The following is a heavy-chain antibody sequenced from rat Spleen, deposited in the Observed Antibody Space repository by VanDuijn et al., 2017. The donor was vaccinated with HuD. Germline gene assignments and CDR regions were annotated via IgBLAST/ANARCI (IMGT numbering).Heavy chain of an antibody. CDR1: GFTFSNYD. Sequence: EVQLVESGGGLVQPGRSMKLSCAASGFTFSNYDMAWVRQAPKKGLEWVATISYDGSGTYYRDSVKGRFTISRDNDKSTLHLRMDSLRSEDTATYYCTTWDYWGQGVMVTVSS. CDR3: TTWDY. J-gene: IGHJ2*01. V-gene: IGHV5-7*01. CDR2: ISYDGSGT.